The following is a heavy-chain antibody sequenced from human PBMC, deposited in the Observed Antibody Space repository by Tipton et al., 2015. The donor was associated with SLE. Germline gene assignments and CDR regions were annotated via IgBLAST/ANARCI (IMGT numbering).Heavy chain of an antibody. J-gene: IGHJ3*02. CDR1: GFTVSSNY. CDR3: ARGYVVAAAGPGVGAFDI. Sequence: GSLRLSCAASGFTVSSNYMSWVRQAPGKGLEWVSVIYSGGSTYYADSVKGRFTISRHNSKNTLYLQMNSLRAEDTAVYYCARGYVVAAAGPGVGAFDIWGQGTMVTVSS. V-gene: IGHV3-53*04. D-gene: IGHD6-13*01. CDR2: IYSGGST.